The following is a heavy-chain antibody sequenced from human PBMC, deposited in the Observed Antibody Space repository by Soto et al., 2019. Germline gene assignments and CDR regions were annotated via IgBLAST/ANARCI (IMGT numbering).Heavy chain of an antibody. D-gene: IGHD4-17*01. CDR2: ISYDGSNK. CDR3: AKDRGMTTDGNWFDP. Sequence: QVQLVESGGGVVQPGRSLRLSCAASGFTFSSYGMHWVRQAPGKGLEWVAVISYDGSNKYYADSVKGRFSISRDNSKNTLYLQMNRLRAEDTAVYYCAKDRGMTTDGNWFDPWGQGTLVTVSS. V-gene: IGHV3-30*18. CDR1: GFTFSSYG. J-gene: IGHJ5*02.